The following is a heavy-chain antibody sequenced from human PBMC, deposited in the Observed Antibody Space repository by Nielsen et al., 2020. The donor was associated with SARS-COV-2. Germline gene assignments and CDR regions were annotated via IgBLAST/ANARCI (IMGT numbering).Heavy chain of an antibody. CDR2: IRTKTNNYAT. D-gene: IGHD5-24*01. CDR3: ARDGDVSDGMAAYYYGMDV. V-gene: IGHV3-73*01. J-gene: IGHJ6*02. Sequence: GGSLRLSCAASGFTFSGSALHWVRQASGKGLEWVARIRTKTNNYATAYAASVKGRFTISRDDSQNTAYLQMNSLKIEDTAVYYCARDGDVSDGMAAYYYGMDVWGQGTTVTVSS. CDR1: GFTFSGSA.